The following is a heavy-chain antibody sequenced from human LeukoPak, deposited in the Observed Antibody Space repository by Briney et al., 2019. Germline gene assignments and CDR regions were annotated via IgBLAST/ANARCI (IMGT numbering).Heavy chain of an antibody. V-gene: IGHV3-23*01. D-gene: IGHD3-3*01. Sequence: GGSLRLSCAASGFMFSTYAMSWVRQAPGKGLEWVSDISGSGDRTNQADSVKGRFTISRDNSKNTLYLQMNSLRAEDTAVYYCAKGGSGYYYNNGMDVWGQGTTVTVSS. CDR2: ISGSGDRT. CDR1: GFMFSTYA. J-gene: IGHJ6*02. CDR3: AKGGSGYYYNNGMDV.